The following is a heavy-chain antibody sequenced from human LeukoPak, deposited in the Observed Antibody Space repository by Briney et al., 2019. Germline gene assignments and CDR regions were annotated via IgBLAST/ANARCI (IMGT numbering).Heavy chain of an antibody. CDR3: ARMSGYCSSGSCYTDNWFDP. V-gene: IGHV1-46*01. D-gene: IGHD2-2*02. Sequence: ASVKVSCKASGYTFTSYYMNWARQAPGQGLAWMGIINPSGGITSYAQKFQGRITLTRDTSTSTVYMELSSLRSEDTAVYYCARMSGYCSSGSCYTDNWFDPWGQGTLVTVSS. J-gene: IGHJ5*02. CDR2: INPSGGIT. CDR1: GYTFTSYY.